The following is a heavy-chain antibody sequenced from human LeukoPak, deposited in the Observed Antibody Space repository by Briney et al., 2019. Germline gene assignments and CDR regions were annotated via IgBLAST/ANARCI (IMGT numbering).Heavy chain of an antibody. V-gene: IGHV3-30*03. Sequence: PGGSLRLSCAASGFSFSTYGIHWVRQAPGKGLEWVGVISNDGSNAYYADSVKGRLTISRDNSKDTPYLQMNSLRAEDTAVYYCARDAAMAVLDYWGQGTLVTVSS. J-gene: IGHJ4*02. CDR1: GFSFSTYG. CDR3: ARDAAMAVLDY. D-gene: IGHD2-2*01. CDR2: ISNDGSNA.